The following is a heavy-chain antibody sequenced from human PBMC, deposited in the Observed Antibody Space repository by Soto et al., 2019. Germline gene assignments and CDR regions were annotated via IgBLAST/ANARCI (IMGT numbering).Heavy chain of an antibody. CDR1: GGSISSYY. V-gene: IGHV4-59*01. CDR2: IYYSGST. D-gene: IGHD3-3*01. J-gene: IGHJ6*02. Sequence: SETLSLTCTVSGGSISSYYWSWIRQPPGKGLEWIGYIYYSGSTNYNPSLKSRDTISVDTSKNQFSLKLSSVTAADTAEYYCERDKGLRFLEWLPRKDYSYYGMDVWGQGTRFTVSS. CDR3: ERDKGLRFLEWLPRKDYSYYGMDV.